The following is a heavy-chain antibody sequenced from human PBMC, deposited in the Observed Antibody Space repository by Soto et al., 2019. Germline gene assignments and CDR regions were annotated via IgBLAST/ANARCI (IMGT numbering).Heavy chain of an antibody. CDR3: TRSDYYGSGSYIYYYGMDV. CDR1: GFTFSSYW. J-gene: IGHJ6*02. V-gene: IGHV3-74*01. Sequence: EVQLVESGGGLVQPGGSLRLSCAASGFTFSSYWMHWVRQAPGKGLVWVSRIRNDGSSTSYADSVKGRFTISRDNAKNTLYLQMNSLRAEDTAVYYCTRSDYYGSGSYIYYYGMDVWGQGTTVTVSS. CDR2: IRNDGSST. D-gene: IGHD3-10*01.